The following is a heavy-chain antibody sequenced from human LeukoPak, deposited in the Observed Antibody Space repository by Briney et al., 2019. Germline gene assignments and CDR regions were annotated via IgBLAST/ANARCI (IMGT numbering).Heavy chain of an antibody. CDR3: ARHHKAYCGADCYSFDY. CDR1: GGTFSSYA. D-gene: IGHD2-21*02. Sequence: GASVKVSCKASGGTFSSYAISWVRQAPGQGLEWMGGIIPIFGTANYAQKFRDRVTITADESTSTAYMELSSLRSEDTAVYYCARHHKAYCGADCYSFDYWGQGTLVTVSS. J-gene: IGHJ4*02. V-gene: IGHV1-69*13. CDR2: IIPIFGTA.